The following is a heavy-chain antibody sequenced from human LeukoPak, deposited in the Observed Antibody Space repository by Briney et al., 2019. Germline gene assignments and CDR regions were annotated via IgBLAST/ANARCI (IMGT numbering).Heavy chain of an antibody. J-gene: IGHJ3*02. CDR2: INHSGST. Sequence: XAXYXGSFXXYYWSWIRQTPGKGLEWIGEINHSGSTNYNPSLKSRVIISVDTSXNQFSLKLSSVTAEDTAVYYFAXXXYSYGADAFDIWGQGTMVTVSS. V-gene: IGHV4-34*01. CDR3: AXXXYSYGADAFDI. CDR1: XGSFXXYY. D-gene: IGHD5-18*01.